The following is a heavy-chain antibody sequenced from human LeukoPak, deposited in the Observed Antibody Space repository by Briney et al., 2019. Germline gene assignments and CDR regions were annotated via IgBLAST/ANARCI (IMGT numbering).Heavy chain of an antibody. D-gene: IGHD2-2*01. Sequence: GGSLRLSCAASGFTFSSYAMHWVRQAPGKGLEWVAVISYDGSNKYYADSVKGRFTISRDNSKNTLYLQMNSLRAEDTAVYYCAHGTMYQLDYWGQGTLVTVSS. CDR3: AHGTMYQLDY. J-gene: IGHJ4*02. CDR2: ISYDGSNK. V-gene: IGHV3-30*04. CDR1: GFTFSSYA.